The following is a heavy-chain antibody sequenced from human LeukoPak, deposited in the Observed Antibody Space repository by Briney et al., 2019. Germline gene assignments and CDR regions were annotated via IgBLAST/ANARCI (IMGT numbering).Heavy chain of an antibody. CDR1: GGSISSGGYY. V-gene: IGHV4-30-2*01. D-gene: IGHD2-2*02. J-gene: IGHJ5*02. CDR3: ARDLEYCSSTSCYTPEARWFDP. CDR2: IYHSGST. Sequence: PSQTLSLTCTVSGGSISSGGYYWSWIRQPPGKGLEWIGYIYHSGSTYYNPSLKSRVTISVDRSKNQFSLKLSSVTAADTAVYYCARDLEYCSSTSCYTPEARWFDPWGQGTLVTVSS.